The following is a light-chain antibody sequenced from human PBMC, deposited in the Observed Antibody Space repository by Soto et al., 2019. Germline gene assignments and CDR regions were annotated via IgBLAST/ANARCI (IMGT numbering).Light chain of an antibody. Sequence: EIVLTQSPATLSVSPGERATLSCRASQRVIDRSAWYQQKPGQAPRLLIFGASTRATGVPARFSGSGSGTEFTLSISSLQSEDFAVYYCQQYKSWPYTFGQGTKLEIK. CDR2: GAS. V-gene: IGKV3-15*01. CDR1: QRVIDR. CDR3: QQYKSWPYT. J-gene: IGKJ2*01.